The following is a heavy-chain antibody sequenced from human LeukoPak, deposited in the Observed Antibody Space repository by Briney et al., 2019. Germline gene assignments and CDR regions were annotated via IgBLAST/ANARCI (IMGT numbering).Heavy chain of an antibody. CDR2: INPDSGFA. CDR1: GYTFTDDY. Sequence: ASVKVSCKASGYTFTDDYMQWVRQAPGLGLEWMGWINPDSGFANYAQKFQGRVTITRDTSISTAYLELSRLRSEDTAVYYCARVDIAAAGPLGYWGQGTLVTVSS. J-gene: IGHJ4*02. CDR3: ARVDIAAAGPLGY. D-gene: IGHD6-13*01. V-gene: IGHV1-2*02.